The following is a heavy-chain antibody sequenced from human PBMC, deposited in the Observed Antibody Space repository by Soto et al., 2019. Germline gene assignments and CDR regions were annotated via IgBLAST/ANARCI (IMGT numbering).Heavy chain of an antibody. Sequence: GESLKISCAASGFTFSSYWMHWVRQAPGKGLVWVSRINSDGTSTSYVDSVKGRFTVSRDNAKNTLFLQVNSLRAEDTAVYYCARDQTWSSGIDYWGQGTLVTVSS. D-gene: IGHD6-19*01. J-gene: IGHJ4*02. CDR1: GFTFSSYW. CDR3: ARDQTWSSGIDY. CDR2: INSDGTST. V-gene: IGHV3-74*01.